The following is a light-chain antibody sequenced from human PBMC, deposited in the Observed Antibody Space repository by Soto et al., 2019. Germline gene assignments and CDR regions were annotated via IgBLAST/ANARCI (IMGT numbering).Light chain of an antibody. J-gene: IGLJ2*01. V-gene: IGLV2-8*01. Sequence: QSALTQPPSVSGSPGQSVTISCTGTSTDFVSYNRVSWYQQPPGTAPKLIIYEVSKRPSGVPDRFSGSKSGNTASLTVSGLQAEDEADYYCSSYAGSNNLVFGGGTQLTVL. CDR2: EVS. CDR1: STDFVSYNR. CDR3: SSYAGSNNLV.